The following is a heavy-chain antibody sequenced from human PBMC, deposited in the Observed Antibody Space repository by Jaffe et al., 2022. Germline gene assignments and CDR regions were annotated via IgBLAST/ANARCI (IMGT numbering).Heavy chain of an antibody. V-gene: IGHV1-69*01. J-gene: IGHJ5*02. D-gene: IGHD3-9*01. CDR3: ARALYDILTGYYYWFDP. Sequence: QVQLVQSGAEVKKPGSSVKVSCKASGGTFSSYAISWVRQAPGQGLEWMGGIIPIFGTANYAQKFQGRVTITADESTSTAYMELSSLRSEDTAVYYCARALYDILTGYYYWFDPWGQGTLVTVSS. CDR2: IIPIFGTA. CDR1: GGTFSSYA.